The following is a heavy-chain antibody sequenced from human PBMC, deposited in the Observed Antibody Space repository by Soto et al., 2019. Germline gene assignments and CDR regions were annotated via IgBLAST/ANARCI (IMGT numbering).Heavy chain of an antibody. CDR1: GFTFSSYA. CDR3: APAFGSYGMDV. J-gene: IGHJ6*02. V-gene: IGHV3-30-3*01. D-gene: IGHD3-3*01. CDR2: ISYDGSNK. Sequence: GGSLRLSCAASGFTFSSYAMHWVRQAPGKGLEWVAVISYDGSNKYYADSVKGRFTISRDNSKNTLYLQMNSLRAEDTAVYYCAPAFGSYGMDVWGQGTTVTVSS.